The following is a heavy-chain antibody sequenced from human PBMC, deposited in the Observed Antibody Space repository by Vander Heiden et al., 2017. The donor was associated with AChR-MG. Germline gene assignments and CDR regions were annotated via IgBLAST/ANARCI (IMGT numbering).Heavy chain of an antibody. D-gene: IGHD3-22*01. CDR1: GYTFTSYG. CDR2: ISAYNGNT. V-gene: IGHV1-18*01. J-gene: IGHJ4*02. CDR3: ARSGTKVVVITDFDY. Sequence: QVQLVQSGAEVKKPRASLKVSCKASGYTFTSYGINWVRQAPGQGLEWMGWISAYNGNTNYAQKLQGRVTMTTDTSTSTAYMELRSLRSDDTAVYYCARSGTKVVVITDFDYWGQGTLVTVSS.